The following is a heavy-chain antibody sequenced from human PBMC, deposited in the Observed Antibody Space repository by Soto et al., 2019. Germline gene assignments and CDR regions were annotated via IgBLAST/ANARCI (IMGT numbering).Heavy chain of an antibody. D-gene: IGHD2-2*01. Sequence: EASGKVSCKASGGTFSSYAISWVRQAPGQGREGMGGIIPIFGTANYAQKFQGRVTITADESTSRAHMELSSLRSEDTAVYYCARDMIGSSVFIGGMDVWGQGTTVTVSS. CDR1: GGTFSSYA. CDR3: ARDMIGSSVFIGGMDV. CDR2: IIPIFGTA. J-gene: IGHJ6*02. V-gene: IGHV1-69*13.